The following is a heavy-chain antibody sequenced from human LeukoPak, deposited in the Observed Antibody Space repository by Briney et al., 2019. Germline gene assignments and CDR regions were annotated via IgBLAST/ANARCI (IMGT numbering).Heavy chain of an antibody. J-gene: IGHJ3*02. CDR3: AGVGRTYDSGYDAFDI. Sequence: PGGSLRLSCAASGFTFNTYTMNWVRQAPGKGLEWVSYISGSSGIIDYADSVRGRFTISRDNAKNSLYLQMNSLRAEDTAVYYCAGVGRTYDSGYDAFDIWGQGTMVTVSS. CDR1: GFTFNTYT. D-gene: IGHD3-22*01. CDR2: ISGSSGII. V-gene: IGHV3-48*01.